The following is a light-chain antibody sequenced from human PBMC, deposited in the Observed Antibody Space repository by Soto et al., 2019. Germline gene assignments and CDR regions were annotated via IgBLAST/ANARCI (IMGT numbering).Light chain of an antibody. CDR2: DAS. V-gene: IGKV1-5*01. Sequence: DSPMTQSPSTLSASVGDRVTITCRASQSISSWLAWYRQKPGKAPKLLIYDASSLESGVPSRFSGSGSGTEFTRTSSSLQPDDFATYYCQQYNSYSWTVGQGTKVEIK. CDR1: QSISSW. CDR3: QQYNSYSWT. J-gene: IGKJ1*01.